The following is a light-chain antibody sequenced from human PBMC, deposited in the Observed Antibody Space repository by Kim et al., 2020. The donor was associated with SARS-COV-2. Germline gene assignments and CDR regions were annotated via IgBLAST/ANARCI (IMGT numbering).Light chain of an antibody. CDR1: QSVSSN. Sequence: EIVMTQSPATLSVSPGERATLSCRASQSVSSNLAWYQQKRGQAPSLLIYGASTRATGIPARFSGSGSGTDFTLTISSLQSEDFAVYYCQQYNNWPPITFGQGTRLEIK. CDR3: QQYNNWPPIT. V-gene: IGKV3-15*01. J-gene: IGKJ5*01. CDR2: GAS.